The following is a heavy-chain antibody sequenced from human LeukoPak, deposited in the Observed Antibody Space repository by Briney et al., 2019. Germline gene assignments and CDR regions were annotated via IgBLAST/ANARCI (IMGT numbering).Heavy chain of an antibody. D-gene: IGHD6-19*01. CDR3: VITMAVAGYDY. J-gene: IGHJ4*02. CDR2: ISYTGST. CDR1: GGSISSRDHY. Sequence: SETLSLTCTVSGGSISSRDHYSGWIRQSPGKGLECIGLISYTGSTYYNPSLKSLVTISVDTSKNQLSLKLSSVTATDTAVYYCVITMAVAGYDYWGQGSLVTVSS. V-gene: IGHV4-39*01.